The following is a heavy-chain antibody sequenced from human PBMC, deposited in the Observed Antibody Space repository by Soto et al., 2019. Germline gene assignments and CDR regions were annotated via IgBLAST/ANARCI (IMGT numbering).Heavy chain of an antibody. V-gene: IGHV5-10-1*01. CDR2: IDPSDSYT. D-gene: IGHD2-8*01. Sequence: GESLKISCKGSGYSFTSYWISWVRQMPGKGLEWMGRIDPSDSYTNYSPSFQGHVTISADKSISTAYLQWSSLKASDTAMYYCAVSRLGLRGYCTNGVCYRSPYGMDVWGQGTTVTVSS. CDR1: GYSFTSYW. CDR3: AVSRLGLRGYCTNGVCYRSPYGMDV. J-gene: IGHJ6*02.